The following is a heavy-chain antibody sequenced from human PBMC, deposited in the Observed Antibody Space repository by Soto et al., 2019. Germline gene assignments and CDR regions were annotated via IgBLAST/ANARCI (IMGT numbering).Heavy chain of an antibody. J-gene: IGHJ3*02. CDR3: AKGGPTIWDAFDI. V-gene: IGHV3-9*01. CDR2: ISWNSGSI. CDR1: GFTFDDYA. D-gene: IGHD2-15*01. Sequence: SLRLSCAASGFTFDDYAMHWVRQAPGKGLEWVSGISWNSGSIGYADSVKGRFTISRDNAKNSLYLQMNSLRAEDTALYYCAKGGPTIWDAFDIWGQGTMVT.